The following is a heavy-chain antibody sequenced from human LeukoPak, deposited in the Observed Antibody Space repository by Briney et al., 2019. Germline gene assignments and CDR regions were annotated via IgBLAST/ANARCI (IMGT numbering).Heavy chain of an antibody. CDR2: ISASGDST. D-gene: IGHD3-10*01. J-gene: IGHJ4*02. Sequence: PGGSLRLSCAASGFTFSSYAMNWVRQAPGKRLEWVSSISASGDSTYYADSVKGRFTISRDNSKNTLSLQMSSLRAEDTAIFYCARLTSGSYYDYWGQGTLVTVSS. CDR1: GFTFSSYA. CDR3: ARLTSGSYYDY. V-gene: IGHV3-23*01.